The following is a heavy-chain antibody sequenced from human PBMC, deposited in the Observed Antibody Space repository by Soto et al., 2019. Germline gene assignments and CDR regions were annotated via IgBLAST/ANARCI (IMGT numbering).Heavy chain of an antibody. J-gene: IGHJ4*02. D-gene: IGHD3-10*01. CDR3: ASRKSSPYFDY. V-gene: IGHV4-30-4*08. CDR1: GGSISSGGYY. Sequence: SETLSLTCTVSGGSISSGGYYWSWIRQPPGKGLEWIGNIYYSGSTYYNPSLKSRVTISIDTSKNQFSLKLSSVTAADTAVYYCASRKSSPYFDYWGQGTLVTVSS. CDR2: IYYSGST.